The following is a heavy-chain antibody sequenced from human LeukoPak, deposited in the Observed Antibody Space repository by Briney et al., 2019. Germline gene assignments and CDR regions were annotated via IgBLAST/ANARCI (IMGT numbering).Heavy chain of an antibody. J-gene: IGHJ5*02. CDR2: ISNSGNYI. CDR3: AKTGLLWFGEGFDP. D-gene: IGHD3-10*01. CDR1: GFTFSDYY. V-gene: IGHV3-11*01. Sequence: PGESLRLSCAASGFTFSDYYMSWFRQAPGRGLEWVSYISNSGNYIYYADSVKGRFTVSRDDAKNSLYLQMDGLRAEDTAMYYCAKTGLLWFGEGFDPWGQGTLVTVSS.